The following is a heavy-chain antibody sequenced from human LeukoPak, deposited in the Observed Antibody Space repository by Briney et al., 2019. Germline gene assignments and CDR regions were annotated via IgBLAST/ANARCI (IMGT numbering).Heavy chain of an antibody. D-gene: IGHD6-19*01. CDR2: ISGSGGST. CDR3: AKDPDSSGWYFSVDY. J-gene: IGHJ4*02. CDR1: GFTFSSYA. V-gene: IGHV3-23*01. Sequence: PGGSLRLSCAASGFTFSSYAMSWVRQAPGKGLEWASAISGSGGSTYYADSVKGRFTISRDNSKNTLYLQMNSLRAEDTAVYYCAKDPDSSGWYFSVDYWGQGTLVTVSS.